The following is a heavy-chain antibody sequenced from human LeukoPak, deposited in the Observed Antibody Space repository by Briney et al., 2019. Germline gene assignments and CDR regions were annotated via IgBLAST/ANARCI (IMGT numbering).Heavy chain of an antibody. V-gene: IGHV4-34*01. D-gene: IGHD2-21*01. CDR2: INHSGST. J-gene: IGHJ4*02. CDR3: ARPRGCGTSRCNNFDY. Sequence: SETLSLTCAVYGGSFSGYYWSWIRQPPGKGLEWIGEINHSGSTNYNPSLKSRVTISVDTSKNQFSLKLSSVTAADTAVYYCARPRGCGTSRCNNFDYWGQGTLVTVSS. CDR1: GGSFSGYY.